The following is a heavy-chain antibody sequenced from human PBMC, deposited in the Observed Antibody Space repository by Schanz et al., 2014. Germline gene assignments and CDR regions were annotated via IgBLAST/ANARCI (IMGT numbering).Heavy chain of an antibody. CDR1: GFAFSSYS. D-gene: IGHD6-13*01. V-gene: IGHV3-48*01. Sequence: QLVGSGGGLIQPGGSLRLSCTASGFAFSSYSMNWVRQAPGKGLEWVSYISSSGSYIHYADSVKGRFTISRENAKNSLYLQMNSLRAGDTAVYYCAREQIMAAAGLVDYWGHGTLVTVSS. CDR3: AREQIMAAAGLVDY. CDR2: ISSSGSYI. J-gene: IGHJ4*01.